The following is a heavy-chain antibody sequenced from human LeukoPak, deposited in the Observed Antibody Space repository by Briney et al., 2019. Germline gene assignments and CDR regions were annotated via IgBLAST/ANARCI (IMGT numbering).Heavy chain of an antibody. CDR1: GFTFSSYW. V-gene: IGHV3-7*01. J-gene: IGHJ4*02. CDR2: IKQDGSEK. Sequence: GGSLRLSCAASGFTFSSYWVSWVRQAPGKGLEWVANIKQDGSEKYYVDSVKGRFTISRDNAKNSLYPQMNSLRAEDTAVYYCARAYGDYFDYWGQGTLATVSS. CDR3: ARAYGDYFDY. D-gene: IGHD4-17*01.